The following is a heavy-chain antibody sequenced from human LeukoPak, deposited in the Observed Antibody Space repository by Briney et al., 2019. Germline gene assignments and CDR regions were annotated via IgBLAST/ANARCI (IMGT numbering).Heavy chain of an antibody. Sequence: SETLSPTCSVSGTSTNSYYWSWIRLPPGQGLEWIGCVYTSGGTTYNPSLKSRVTISVDTSRSQVSLKLSSVTAADTAVYYCARWTTCGGDCHILDYWGQGILVTVSS. D-gene: IGHD2-21*02. J-gene: IGHJ4*02. CDR3: ARWTTCGGDCHILDY. V-gene: IGHV4-59*01. CDR1: GTSTNSYY. CDR2: VYTSGGT.